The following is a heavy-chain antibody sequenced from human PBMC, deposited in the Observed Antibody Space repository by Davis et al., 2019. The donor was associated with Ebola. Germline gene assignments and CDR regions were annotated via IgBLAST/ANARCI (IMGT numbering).Heavy chain of an antibody. J-gene: IGHJ4*02. Sequence: AASVKVSCKASGYTFTGYYMHWVRQAPGQGLEWMGIINPSGGSTSYAQKFQGRVTMTRDTSTSTVYMELSSLTSGDTAVYYCVRDLRGWGDFDYWGQGTLVTVSS. V-gene: IGHV1-46*01. CDR2: INPSGGST. CDR1: GYTFTGYY. CDR3: VRDLRGWGDFDY. D-gene: IGHD3-10*01.